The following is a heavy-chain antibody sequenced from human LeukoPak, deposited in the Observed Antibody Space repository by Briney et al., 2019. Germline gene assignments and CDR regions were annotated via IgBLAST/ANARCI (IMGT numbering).Heavy chain of an antibody. CDR3: ARGRITIFGVAPVAAFDI. Sequence: PGGSLRLSCEASGFTFSSYSMNWVRQAPGKGLEWVSSISSSSSYIYYADSVKGRFTISRDNAKNSLYLQMNSLRAEDTAVYYCARGRITIFGVAPVAAFDIWGQGTMVTVSS. D-gene: IGHD3-3*01. CDR2: ISSSSSYI. J-gene: IGHJ3*02. CDR1: GFTFSSYS. V-gene: IGHV3-21*01.